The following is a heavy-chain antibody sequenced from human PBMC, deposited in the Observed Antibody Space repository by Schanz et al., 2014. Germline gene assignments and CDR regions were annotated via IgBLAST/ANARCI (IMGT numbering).Heavy chain of an antibody. CDR2: ISSGGGST. Sequence: VQLVDSGGGLVKPGGSLRLSCAASGFTFTNYAMSWVRQAPGKGLEWVSAISSGGGSTYYADSVKGRFTISRDNSKNTQDLQMKSLRAEDTAVYYCARVKYCTITRCYRTETEGIYYIDVWGKGTTVTVSS. J-gene: IGHJ6*03. CDR3: ARVKYCTITRCYRTETEGIYYIDV. V-gene: IGHV3-23*04. D-gene: IGHD2-2*01. CDR1: GFTFTNYA.